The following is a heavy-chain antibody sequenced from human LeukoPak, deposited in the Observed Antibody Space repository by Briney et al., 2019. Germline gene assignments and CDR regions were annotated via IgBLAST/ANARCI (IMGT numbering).Heavy chain of an antibody. Sequence: PSETLSLTCAVYGGSFSGYYWSWIRQPPGKGLEWIGEIYHSGSTNYNPSLKSRVTISVDKSKNQFSLKLSSVTAADTAVYYCARGSEGSGWYYFDYWGQGTLVTVSS. J-gene: IGHJ4*02. V-gene: IGHV4-34*01. CDR2: IYHSGST. D-gene: IGHD6-19*01. CDR3: ARGSEGSGWYYFDY. CDR1: GGSFSGYY.